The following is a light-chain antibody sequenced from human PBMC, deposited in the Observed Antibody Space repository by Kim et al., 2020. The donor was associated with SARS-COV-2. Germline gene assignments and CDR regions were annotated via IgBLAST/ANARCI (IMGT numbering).Light chain of an antibody. V-gene: IGLV10-54*01. CDR3: TAWDNSLSAWV. CDR2: RSN. CDR1: TNNIGDRG. Sequence: QAGLTRPPSVSKDLRQTATLTCTGNTNNIGDRGAAWLQQHQGHPPKLLSYRSNSRPSGISERLSAFRSGNTASLTITGLQPEDEADYYCTAWDNSLSAWVFGGGTQLTVL. J-gene: IGLJ3*02.